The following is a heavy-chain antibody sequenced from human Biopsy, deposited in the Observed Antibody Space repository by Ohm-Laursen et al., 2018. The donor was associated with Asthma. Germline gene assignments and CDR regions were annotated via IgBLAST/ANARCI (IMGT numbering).Heavy chain of an antibody. V-gene: IGHV4-39*01. CDR1: SGSGGYMRSGNYY. CDR2: IYYSGTN. J-gene: IGHJ6*02. CDR3: VRGSSSWHHGPFHYYYGLDV. Sequence: SDTLSLTCSLSSGSGGYMRSGNYYWGWIRQPPGKGLEWIGSIYYSGTNYYNPSLESRVTVPADTSKNQFSLKLTSVTAADTAVYYCVRGSSSWHHGPFHYYYGLDVWGQGTTATVSS. D-gene: IGHD6-13*01.